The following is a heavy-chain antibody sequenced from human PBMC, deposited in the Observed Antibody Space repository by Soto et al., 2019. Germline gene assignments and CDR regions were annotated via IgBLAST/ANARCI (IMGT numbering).Heavy chain of an antibody. D-gene: IGHD5-12*01. Sequence: SETLSLTCAVYGGSFSGYYWSWIRQPPGKGLEWIGYIYYSGSTNYNPSLKSRVTISVDTSKNQFSLKLSSVTAADTAVYYCASGYSGYPFDYWGQGTLVTVSS. CDR3: ASGYSGYPFDY. CDR1: GGSFSGYY. CDR2: IYYSGST. V-gene: IGHV4-59*01. J-gene: IGHJ4*02.